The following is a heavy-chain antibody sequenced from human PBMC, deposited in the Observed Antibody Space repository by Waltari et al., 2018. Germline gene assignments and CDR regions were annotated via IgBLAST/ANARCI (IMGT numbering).Heavy chain of an antibody. D-gene: IGHD6-25*01. CDR1: GFTFSSYW. Sequence: EVQLVESGGGLVQPGGSLTLSCAASGFTFSSYWMHWVRQAPGKGLVSVSHINMEVSITSYADSVEGRFTISRDNAKNTLFLQMNSLRAEDTAVYYCVLYSSELLGDCWGQGTLVTVSS. J-gene: IGHJ4*02. V-gene: IGHV3-74*01. CDR3: VLYSSELLGDC. CDR2: INMEVSIT.